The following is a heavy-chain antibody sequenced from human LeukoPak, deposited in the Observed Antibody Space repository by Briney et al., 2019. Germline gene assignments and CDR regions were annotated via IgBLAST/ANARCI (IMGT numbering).Heavy chain of an antibody. Sequence: PGGSLRLSCAASGFTFSSYWMHWVRQAPGKGLVWVSRINGDGSTTTYADSVTGRFTISRDNAKNTQYLQMNRLGAEDTAVYYCARVSIGAWYFDLWSRGTLVTVSS. V-gene: IGHV3-74*01. CDR3: ARVSIGAWYFDL. CDR2: INGDGSTT. D-gene: IGHD3-16*01. J-gene: IGHJ2*01. CDR1: GFTFSSYW.